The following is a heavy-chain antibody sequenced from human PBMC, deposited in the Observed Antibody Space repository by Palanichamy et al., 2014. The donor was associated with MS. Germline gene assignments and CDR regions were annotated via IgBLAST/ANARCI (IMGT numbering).Heavy chain of an antibody. CDR2: IKQDGSEK. Sequence: GGSLRLSCAASGFTFSSYWMSWVRQAPGKGLEWVANIKQDGSEKYYVDSVKGRFTISRDNAKNSLYLQMNSLRAEDTAVYYCARDCDGDYGDNWFDPWGQGTLVTVSS. CDR3: ARDCDGDYGDNWFDP. D-gene: IGHD4-17*01. J-gene: IGHJ5*02. CDR1: GFTFSSYW. V-gene: IGHV3-7*03.